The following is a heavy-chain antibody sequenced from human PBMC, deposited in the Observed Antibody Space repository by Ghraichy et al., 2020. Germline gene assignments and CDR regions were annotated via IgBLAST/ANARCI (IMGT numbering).Heavy chain of an antibody. CDR3: ATTYYDILTGYSQIGDY. CDR2: ISAYNGNT. J-gene: IGHJ4*02. Sequence: ASVKVSCKASGYTFTSYGISWVRQAPGQGLEWMGWISAYNGNTNYAQKLQGRVTMTTDTSTSTAYMELRSLRSDDTAVYYCATTYYDILTGYSQIGDYWGQGPLVTVSS. CDR1: GYTFTSYG. D-gene: IGHD3-9*01. V-gene: IGHV1-18*04.